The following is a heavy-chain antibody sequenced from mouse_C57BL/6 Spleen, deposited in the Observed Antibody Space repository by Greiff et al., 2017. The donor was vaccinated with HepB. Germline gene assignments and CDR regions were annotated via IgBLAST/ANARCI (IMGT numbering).Heavy chain of an antibody. CDR2: INPGSGGT. CDR1: GYAFTNYL. D-gene: IGHD2-4*01. CDR3: ARGLLRF. J-gene: IGHJ1*03. Sequence: VQLQESGAELVRPGTSVKVSCKASGYAFTNYLIEWVKQRPGQGLEWIGVINPGSGGTNYNEKFKGKATLTADKSSSTAYMQLSSLTSEDSAVYFCARGLLRFWGTGTTVTVSS. V-gene: IGHV1-54*01.